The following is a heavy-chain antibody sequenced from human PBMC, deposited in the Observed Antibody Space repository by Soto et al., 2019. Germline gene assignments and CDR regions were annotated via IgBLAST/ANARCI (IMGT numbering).Heavy chain of an antibody. Sequence: QVQLVQSGAEVKKPGASVKVSCKASGYTFTSYDINWVRQATGQGLEWMGWMNPNSGNTGYAQKFQGRVTMTKNTSISTAYMELSSLRSEDTAVYYCARGLGTRFFLSRPESDAFDIWGQGTIVTVSS. V-gene: IGHV1-8*01. J-gene: IGHJ3*02. CDR2: MNPNSGNT. CDR3: ARGLGTRFFLSRPESDAFDI. D-gene: IGHD3-3*01. CDR1: GYTFTSYD.